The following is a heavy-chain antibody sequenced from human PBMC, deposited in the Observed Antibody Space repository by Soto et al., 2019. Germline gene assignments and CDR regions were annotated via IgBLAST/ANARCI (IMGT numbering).Heavy chain of an antibody. CDR1: GFTLSSYS. V-gene: IGHV3-48*02. D-gene: IGHD3-16*02. CDR2: IPSSGSTT. J-gene: IGHJ6*02. Sequence: PGGSLRLSCEVSGFTLSSYSMNWVRQDPEKGLAWVSFIPSSGSTTYYADSVKGRFTVSRDNVKNSLFLQMNSLRDEDTAVYYCARVAIASGGVIEVTYALDVWGQGTTVTVSS. CDR3: ARVAIASGGVIEVTYALDV.